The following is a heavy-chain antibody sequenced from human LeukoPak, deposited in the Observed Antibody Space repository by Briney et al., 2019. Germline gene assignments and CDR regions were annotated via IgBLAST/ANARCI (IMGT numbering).Heavy chain of an antibody. J-gene: IGHJ6*03. CDR3: ARGGYFDWDYSYYMDV. CDR2: INPNSGGT. CDR1: GYTFTGYY. V-gene: IGHV1-2*02. Sequence: ASVKVSCRASGYTFTGYYMHWVRQAPGQGLEWMGWINPNSGGTNYAQKFQGRVTMTRDTSISTAYMELSRLRSDDTAVYYCARGGYFDWDYSYYMDVWGKGTTVTISS. D-gene: IGHD3-9*01.